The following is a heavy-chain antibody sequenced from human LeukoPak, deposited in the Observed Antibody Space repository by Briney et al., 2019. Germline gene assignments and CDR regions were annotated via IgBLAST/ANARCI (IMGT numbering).Heavy chain of an antibody. J-gene: IGHJ4*02. CDR3: ARDSSGSSHYFDY. CDR1: GYTFTGYY. D-gene: IGHD3-22*01. Sequence: ASVKVSCKASGYTFTGYYMHWVRQAPGQGLEWMGWISAYNGNTNYAQKLQGRVTMTTDTSTSTAYMELRSLRSDDTAVYYCARDSSGSSHYFDYWGQGTLVTVSS. V-gene: IGHV1-18*04. CDR2: ISAYNGNT.